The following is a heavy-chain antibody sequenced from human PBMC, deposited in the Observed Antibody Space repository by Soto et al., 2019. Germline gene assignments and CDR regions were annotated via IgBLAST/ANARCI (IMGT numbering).Heavy chain of an antibody. J-gene: IGHJ5*02. CDR2: INHSGST. V-gene: IGHV4-34*01. CDR1: GGSFSGYY. Sequence: SETLSLTCAVYGGSFSGYYWSWIRQPPGKGLEWIGEINHSGSTNYNPSLKSRVTISVDTSKNQFSLKLSSVTAADTAVYYCARGGIVVVPAAWKYNWFDPWGQGTLVTVSS. D-gene: IGHD2-2*01. CDR3: ARGGIVVVPAAWKYNWFDP.